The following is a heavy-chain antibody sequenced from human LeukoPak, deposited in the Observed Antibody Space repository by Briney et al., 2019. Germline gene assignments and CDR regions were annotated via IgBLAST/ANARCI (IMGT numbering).Heavy chain of an antibody. CDR1: GYTFTSFG. V-gene: IGHV1-18*01. J-gene: IGHJ4*02. Sequence: ASVKVSCKASGYTFTSFGICWVRQAPGQGLEWMGWISTYNGNTNYAQKLQGRVTMTTDTSTSTAYMELRSLRSDDTAVYYCARVRDAGLRDSDYWGQGTLVTVSS. CDR3: ARVRDAGLRDSDY. CDR2: ISTYNGNT. D-gene: IGHD2-21*02.